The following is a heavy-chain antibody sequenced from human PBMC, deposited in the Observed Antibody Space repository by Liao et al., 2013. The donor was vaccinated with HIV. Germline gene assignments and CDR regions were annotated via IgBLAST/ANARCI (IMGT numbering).Heavy chain of an antibody. CDR2: INHSGST. CDR3: ARGRSMVWRGAAASTN. CDR1: GGSISSGSYY. V-gene: IGHV4-61*02. J-gene: IGHJ4*02. Sequence: QVQLQESGPGLVKPSQTLSLTCTVSGGSISSGSYYWSWIRQPAGKGLEWIGEINHSGSTNYNPSLKSRVTISVDTSKSQFSLKLTSVTAADTAVYYCARGRSMVWRGAAASTNWGQGTLVTVSS. D-gene: IGHD6-13*01.